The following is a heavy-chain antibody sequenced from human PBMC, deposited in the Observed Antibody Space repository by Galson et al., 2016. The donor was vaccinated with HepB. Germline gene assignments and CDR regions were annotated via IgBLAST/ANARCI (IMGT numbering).Heavy chain of an antibody. CDR3: ATRHYHLFD. CDR1: GGSISSYY. D-gene: IGHD3-3*01. CDR2: IHSSGST. J-gene: IGHJ4*01. Sequence: SETLSLTCTVSGGSISSYYWSWIRQPPGKGLEWIGYIHSSGSTNYNPSLKNRVTISMDSSENQFSLRLNSVTAADTAIYYCATRHYHLFDWGHGILVTVSS. V-gene: IGHV4-59*12.